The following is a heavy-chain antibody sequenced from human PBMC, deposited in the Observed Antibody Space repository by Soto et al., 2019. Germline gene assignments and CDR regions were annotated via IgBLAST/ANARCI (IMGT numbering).Heavy chain of an antibody. CDR1: GGTFSSYA. Sequence: SVKVSWKASGGTFSSYAISWVRQAPGQGLEWMGGIIPIFGTANYAQKFQGRVTITADESTSTAYMELSSLRSEDTAVYYCARHPYYYYYVIDFWGQRSTDTGSS. J-gene: IGHJ6*02. V-gene: IGHV1-69*13. CDR2: IIPIFGTA. CDR3: ARHPYYYYYVIDF.